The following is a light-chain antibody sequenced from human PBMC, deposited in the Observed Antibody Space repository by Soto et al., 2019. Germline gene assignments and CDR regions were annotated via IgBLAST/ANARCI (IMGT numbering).Light chain of an antibody. V-gene: IGKV3-15*01. CDR3: QQYNDWPRT. CDR2: GAS. Sequence: EIVMTQSPATLSVSPGERATLSCRASQSVFSNLAWYQQKPGQAPGLLIYGASTRATGIPARFSGSGSGTQFTLSSSGLQSEDFAVYYCQQYNDWPRTFGQGTKVEIK. J-gene: IGKJ1*01. CDR1: QSVFSN.